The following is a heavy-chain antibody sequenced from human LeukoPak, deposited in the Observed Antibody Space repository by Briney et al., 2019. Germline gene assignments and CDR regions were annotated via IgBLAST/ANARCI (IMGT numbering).Heavy chain of an antibody. CDR1: GFTFTSSA. CDR3: AAAIVEMDTISFDC. V-gene: IGHV1-58*02. D-gene: IGHD5-24*01. J-gene: IGHJ4*02. CDR2: IVVGSGNT. Sequence: ASVKVSFKASGFTFTSSAMQWVRQARGQRLEWIGWIVVGSGNTNYAQKFQERVTITRDMSTSTVNTELRSVKSEDTAVYYCAAAIVEMDTISFDCWGQGTLVTVSS.